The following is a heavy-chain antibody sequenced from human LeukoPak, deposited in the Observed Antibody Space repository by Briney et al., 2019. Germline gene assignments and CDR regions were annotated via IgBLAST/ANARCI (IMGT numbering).Heavy chain of an antibody. CDR1: GFTVSSNY. V-gene: IGHV3-66*01. Sequence: PGGSLRLSCAASGFTVSSNYMSWVRQAPGKGLEWVSVIYSGGSTYYADSVKGRFTISRDNSKNTLYLQMNSLRAEDTAVYYCARLRCYRLLDGFEIRGQRKMGTLSS. J-gene: IGHJ3*02. CDR3: ARLRCYRLLDGFEI. CDR2: IYSGGST. D-gene: IGHD2-2*01.